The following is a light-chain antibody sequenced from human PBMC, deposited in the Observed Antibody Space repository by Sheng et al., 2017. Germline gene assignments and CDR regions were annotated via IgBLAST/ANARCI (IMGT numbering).Light chain of an antibody. J-gene: IGKJ1*01. Sequence: EIVMTQSPATLSVSPGERATLSCRASQSVSSNLAWYQQKPGQGPRLLIYGASTRATNIPARFSGSGSGTKFTLTISSLQSEDFAVYYCQQYNDWPLWTLGQGTKVEIK. V-gene: IGKV3-15*01. CDR3: QQYNDWPLWT. CDR2: GAS. CDR1: QSVSSN.